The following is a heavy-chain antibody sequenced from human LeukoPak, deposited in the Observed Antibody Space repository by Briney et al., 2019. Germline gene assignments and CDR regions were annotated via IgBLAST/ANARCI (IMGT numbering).Heavy chain of an antibody. V-gene: IGHV3-23*01. Sequence: PGGPLRLSCATSGFTFSSHAMTWVRQAPGKGLEWVSSITTSGGDTYYAESVKGRFTISRDNSKNTLSLQMNSLRAEDTAVYYCAKDLPGLVWFGNWGQGTLVTVSS. CDR2: ITTSGGDT. D-gene: IGHD3-10*01. CDR3: AKDLPGLVWFGN. CDR1: GFTFSSHA. J-gene: IGHJ4*02.